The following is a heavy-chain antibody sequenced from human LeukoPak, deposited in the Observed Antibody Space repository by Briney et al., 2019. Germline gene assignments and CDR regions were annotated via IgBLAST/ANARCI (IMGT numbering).Heavy chain of an antibody. CDR2: IYYSGST. Sequence: SETLSLTCTVSGGSISSYYWSWIRQPPGKGLEWIGYIYYSGSTNYNPSLKSRVTISVDTSKNQFSLKLSSVTAADTAVYYCARMRGADYYGSGSYDNWGQGTLVTVSS. CDR3: ARMRGADYYGSGSYDN. V-gene: IGHV4-59*01. J-gene: IGHJ4*02. D-gene: IGHD3-10*01. CDR1: GGSISSYY.